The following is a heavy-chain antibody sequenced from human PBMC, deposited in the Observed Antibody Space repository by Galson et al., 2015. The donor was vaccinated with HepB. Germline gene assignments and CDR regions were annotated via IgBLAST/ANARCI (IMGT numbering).Heavy chain of an antibody. CDR2: ISSSSSYI. CDR3: ARAYCSGGSCLGGDAFDI. D-gene: IGHD2-15*01. CDR1: GFTFSSYS. J-gene: IGHJ3*02. Sequence: SLRLSCAASGFTFSSYSMNWVRQAPGKGLEWVSSISSSSSYIYYADSVKGRFTISRDNAKNSLYLQMNSLRAEDTAVYYCARAYCSGGSCLGGDAFDIWGQGTMVTVSS. V-gene: IGHV3-21*04.